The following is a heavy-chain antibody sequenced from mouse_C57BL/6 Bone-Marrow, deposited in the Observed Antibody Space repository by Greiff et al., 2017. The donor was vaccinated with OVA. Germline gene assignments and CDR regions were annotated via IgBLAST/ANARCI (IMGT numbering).Heavy chain of an antibody. CDR3: ARARLAY. V-gene: IGHV1-59*01. CDR1: GYTFTSYW. J-gene: IGHJ2*01. Sequence: QVQLQQPGAELVRPGTSVKLSCKASGYTFTSYWMHWVKQRPGQGLEWIGVIDPSNSYTNYNQKFKGKATLTVDTSSSTAYMQLSSLTSEDSAVYCCARARLAYWGQGTTLTVSS. D-gene: IGHD4-1*01. CDR2: IDPSNSYT.